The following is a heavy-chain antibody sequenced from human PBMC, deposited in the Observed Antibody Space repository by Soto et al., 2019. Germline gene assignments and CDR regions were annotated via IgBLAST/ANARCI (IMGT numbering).Heavy chain of an antibody. Sequence: GGSLGLSCAASGFTCSSYAMSWLRQPPGKGLEWVSAISGSGGSTYYADSVKGRFTISRDNSKNTLYLQMNSLRAEDTAVYYCAKSADFWSGYLDYWGQGTLVTVSS. CDR2: ISGSGGST. J-gene: IGHJ4*02. V-gene: IGHV3-23*01. CDR3: AKSADFWSGYLDY. D-gene: IGHD3-3*01. CDR1: GFTCSSYA.